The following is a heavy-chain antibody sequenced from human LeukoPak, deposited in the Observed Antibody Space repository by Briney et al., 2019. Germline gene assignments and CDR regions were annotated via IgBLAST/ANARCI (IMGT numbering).Heavy chain of an antibody. CDR2: IYYSGST. J-gene: IGHJ4*02. CDR3: ARERADYDYVWGSYRYTLDY. D-gene: IGHD3-16*02. CDR1: GGSISSGGYY. V-gene: IGHV4-31*03. Sequence: SETLSLTCTVSGGSISSGGYYWSWIRQHPGKGLEWIGYIYYSGSTYYNPSLKSRVTISVDTSKNQFSLKLSSVTAADTAVYYCARERADYDYVWGSYRYTLDYWSQGTLVTVSS.